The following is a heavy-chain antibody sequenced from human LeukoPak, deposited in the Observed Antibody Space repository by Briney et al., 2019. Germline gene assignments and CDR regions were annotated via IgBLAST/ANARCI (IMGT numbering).Heavy chain of an antibody. CDR3: ARGYYMDV. V-gene: IGHV4-59*12. CDR2: IYYSGST. CDR1: GGSISSYY. Sequence: SETLSLTCTVSGGSISSYYWSWIRQPPGKGLEWIGYIYYSGSTNYNPSLKSRVTISVDTSKNQFSLKLSSVTAADTAVYYCARGYYMDVWGKGTTVTISS. J-gene: IGHJ6*03.